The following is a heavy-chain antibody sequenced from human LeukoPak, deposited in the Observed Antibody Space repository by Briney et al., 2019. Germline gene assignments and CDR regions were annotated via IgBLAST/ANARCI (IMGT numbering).Heavy chain of an antibody. CDR1: GFTSSTFW. Sequence: PGGSLRLSCPASGFTSSTFWMSWVRQAPGKGLEWVAIIKGDGSEKAYVDSVKGRFSISRDNAENSLYLQMSSLRAEDTAVYYCAKDWGYGDAGTDFWGQGTLVTVSS. J-gene: IGHJ4*02. V-gene: IGHV3-7*04. CDR2: IKGDGSEK. CDR3: AKDWGYGDAGTDF. D-gene: IGHD6-13*01.